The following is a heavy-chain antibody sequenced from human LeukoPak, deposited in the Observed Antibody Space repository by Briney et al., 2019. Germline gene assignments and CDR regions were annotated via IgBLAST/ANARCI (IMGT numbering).Heavy chain of an antibody. CDR1: GGSFSGYY. J-gene: IGHJ2*01. Sequence: SETLSLTCAVYGGSFSGYYWSWIRQPPGKGLEWIGYIYYSGSTNYNPSLKSQVTISVDTSKNQFSLKLTSVTAADTAVYYCARDRHYYDSSGYYNWYFDLWGRGTLVTVSS. CDR3: ARDRHYYDSSGYYNWYFDL. CDR2: IYYSGST. D-gene: IGHD3-22*01. V-gene: IGHV4-59*01.